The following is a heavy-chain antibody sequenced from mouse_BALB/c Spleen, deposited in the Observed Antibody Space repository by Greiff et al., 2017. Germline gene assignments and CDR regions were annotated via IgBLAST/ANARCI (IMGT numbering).Heavy chain of an antibody. V-gene: IGHV14-3*02. CDR2: IDPANGNT. J-gene: IGHJ4*01. CDR1: GFNIKDTY. D-gene: IGHD1-2*01. CDR3: ARGEIHYYGHGAMDY. Sequence: VQLKESGAELVKPGASVKLSCTASGFNIKDTYMHWVKQRPEQGLEWIGRIDPANGNTKSDPKFQGKATITADTSSNTAYLQLSSLTSEDTAVYYGARGEIHYYGHGAMDYWGQGTSVTVSS.